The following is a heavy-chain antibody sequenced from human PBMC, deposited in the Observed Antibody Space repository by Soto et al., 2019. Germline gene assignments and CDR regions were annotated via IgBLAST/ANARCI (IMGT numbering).Heavy chain of an antibody. CDR3: ARHSGSYQFDN. CDR2: IYYSGTT. Sequence: PSETLSLTCTVSGGSISSYYWSWIRQPPGKGLEWIGYIYYSGTTNYNPSLKSRVTMSVDTSKNQFSLKLKSVTAADTAVYYCARHSGSYQFDNWGQGALVTSPQ. V-gene: IGHV4-59*01. D-gene: IGHD1-26*01. CDR1: GGSISSYY. J-gene: IGHJ4*02.